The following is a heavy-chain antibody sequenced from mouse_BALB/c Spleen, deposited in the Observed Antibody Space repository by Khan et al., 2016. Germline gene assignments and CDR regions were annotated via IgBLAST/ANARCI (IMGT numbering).Heavy chain of an antibody. CDR1: GYTFTDYT. Sequence: VQLQQSGPELVKPGASVKISCKTSGYTFTDYTIHWVKQSHGKSLEWIGYINPNIGGTNYNQKFEDKTTLTLDKSSRTAYMELRSLTSEDSAVYYCVRGRFDFWGQGTLVTVSA. CDR3: VRGRFDF. CDR2: INPNIGGT. J-gene: IGHJ3*01. V-gene: IGHV1-22*01.